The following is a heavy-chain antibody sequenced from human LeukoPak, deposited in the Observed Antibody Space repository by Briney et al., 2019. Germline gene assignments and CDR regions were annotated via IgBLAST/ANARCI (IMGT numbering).Heavy chain of an antibody. CDR2: INPNSGGT. V-gene: IGHV1-2*02. CDR1: GYTFTGYY. CDR3: ARDLNGIELGIDY. Sequence: ASVKVSCKASGYTFTGYYMHCVRQAPGQGLEWMGWINPNSGGTNYAQKFQGRVTMTRDTSISTAYMELSRLRSDDTAVYYCARDLNGIELGIDYWGQGTLVTVSS. D-gene: IGHD6-13*01. J-gene: IGHJ4*02.